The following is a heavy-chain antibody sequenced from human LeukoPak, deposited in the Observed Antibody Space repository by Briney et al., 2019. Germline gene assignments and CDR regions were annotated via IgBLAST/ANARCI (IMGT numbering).Heavy chain of an antibody. J-gene: IGHJ4*02. CDR2: IDTNTGSP. CDR1: GYTFTTYP. D-gene: IGHD3-22*01. V-gene: IGHV7-4-1*02. Sequence: ASVKVSCKASGYTFTTYPINWVRQAPGQGLEWMGWIDTNTGSPTYAQGLTGRFVFSLDTSVSTAFLRINSLKAEDTALYYCVRGIDTTGYFNYWGRGTLVTVSS. CDR3: VRGIDTTGYFNY.